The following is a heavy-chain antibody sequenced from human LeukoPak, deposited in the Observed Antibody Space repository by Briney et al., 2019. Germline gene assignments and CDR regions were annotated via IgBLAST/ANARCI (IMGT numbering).Heavy chain of an antibody. V-gene: IGHV1-18*01. D-gene: IGHD2-15*01. CDR2: ISVYNSNT. CDR1: GYSFNSYG. J-gene: IGHJ4*02. Sequence: ASVKVSCKTSGYSFNSYGISWVRQAPGQGLEWMGLISVYNSNTNYAQKLQGRVTMTTDTSTSTAYMELRSLRSDDTAVYYCARSCNSGSCYRGFDYWGQGTLVTVSS. CDR3: ARSCNSGSCYRGFDY.